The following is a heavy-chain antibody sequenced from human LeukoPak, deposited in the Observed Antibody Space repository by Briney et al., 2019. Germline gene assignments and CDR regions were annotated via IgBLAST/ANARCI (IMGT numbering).Heavy chain of an antibody. J-gene: IGHJ4*02. CDR2: INSDGSST. CDR1: GFTFSSYW. V-gene: IGHV3-74*01. CDR3: ARGHSSGNNQNDY. Sequence: GGSLRLSCAASGFTFSSYWMHWVRQAPGKGLVWVSRINSDGSSTSYADSVKGRFTISRDNAKNTLYLQMNSLRAEDTAVYYCARGHSSGNNQNDYWGQGTLVTVSS. D-gene: IGHD6-25*01.